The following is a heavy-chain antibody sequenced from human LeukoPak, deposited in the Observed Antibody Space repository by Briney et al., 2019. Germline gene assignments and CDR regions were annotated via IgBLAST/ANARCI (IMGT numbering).Heavy chain of an antibody. CDR3: ARDDGHYDSGVVHDY. V-gene: IGHV3-11*01. CDR2: ISSSGSTI. D-gene: IGHD3-10*01. J-gene: IGHJ4*02. Sequence: KTGGSLRFSCAASGFTFSDYYMSWNPQAPGKGLEWVSYISSSGSTIYYADSVKGRFTISRDNAKNSLYLQMNSLRAEDTAVYYCARDDGHYDSGVVHDYWGQGTLVTVSS. CDR1: GFTFSDYY.